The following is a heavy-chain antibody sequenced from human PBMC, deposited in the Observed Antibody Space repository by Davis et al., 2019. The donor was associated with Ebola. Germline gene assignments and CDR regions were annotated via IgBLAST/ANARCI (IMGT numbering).Heavy chain of an antibody. D-gene: IGHD6-13*01. Sequence: ASVTVSCKASGYTFTAFFIHWVRQAPGQGLEWMGRINPKSGATKYVQKFQGRVTMTRDSSINTAYMELASLRSDDTAVYYCARDGQQQLLVDTWFDPWGQGTLVTVSS. CDR3: ARDGQQQLLVDTWFDP. CDR2: INPKSGAT. V-gene: IGHV1-2*06. J-gene: IGHJ5*02. CDR1: GYTFTAFF.